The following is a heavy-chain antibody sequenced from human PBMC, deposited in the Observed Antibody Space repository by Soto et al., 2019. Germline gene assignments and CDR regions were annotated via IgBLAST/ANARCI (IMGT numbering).Heavy chain of an antibody. CDR1: GFTFSTYA. CDR3: AKYPEYSVYDGSYFDY. V-gene: IGHV3-23*01. Sequence: EVHLLESGGGLVQPGGSLRLSCAASGFTFSTYAMAWVRQAPGKGLEWVSGISGSGGTTFYADSVKGRFTISRDTSKSTLYLQTNSLRAEDSAVYYCAKYPEYSVYDGSYFDYWGQGTLVTVSS. CDR2: ISGSGGTT. J-gene: IGHJ4*02. D-gene: IGHD5-12*01.